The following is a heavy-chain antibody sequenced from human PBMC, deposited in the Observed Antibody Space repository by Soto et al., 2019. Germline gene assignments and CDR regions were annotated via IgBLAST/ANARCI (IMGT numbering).Heavy chain of an antibody. Sequence: QVQLVQSGAEVKKPGSSVKVSCKASGGTFSSYAISWVRQAPGQGLEWMGGIIPIFGTATYAQKFQGRVTITADESTSTAYRELSSLRSEDTAVYYCAREGGSGSYYTNWFDPWGQGTLVTVSS. CDR2: IIPIFGTA. J-gene: IGHJ5*02. D-gene: IGHD3-10*01. CDR1: GGTFSSYA. CDR3: AREGGSGSYYTNWFDP. V-gene: IGHV1-69*01.